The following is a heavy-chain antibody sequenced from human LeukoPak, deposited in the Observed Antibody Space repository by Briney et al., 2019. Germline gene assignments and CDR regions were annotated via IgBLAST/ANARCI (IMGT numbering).Heavy chain of an antibody. CDR2: INPNSGGT. Sequence: ASVKVSCKASGYTFTGYYMHWVRQAPGQGLEWMGWINPNSGGTNYAQKFQGRVTMTRDTSISTAYMELSRLRSDDTAVYYCARGVAGSYYYYYMDVWGKGTTVTISS. D-gene: IGHD6-19*01. CDR1: GYTFTGYY. J-gene: IGHJ6*03. CDR3: ARGVAGSYYYYYMDV. V-gene: IGHV1-2*02.